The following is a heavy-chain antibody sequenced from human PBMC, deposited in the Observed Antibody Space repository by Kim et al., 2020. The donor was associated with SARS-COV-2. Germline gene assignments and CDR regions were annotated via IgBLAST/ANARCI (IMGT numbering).Heavy chain of an antibody. D-gene: IGHD6-13*01. V-gene: IGHV5-51*01. CDR2: IYPGDSDT. J-gene: IGHJ5*02. Sequence: GESLKISCKGSGYSFTSYWIGWVRQMPGKGLEWMGIIYPGDSDTRYSPSFQGQVTISADKSISTAYLQWSSLKASDTAMYYCARHIKGYSSTAYNWFDPWGQGTLVTVSS. CDR3: ARHIKGYSSTAYNWFDP. CDR1: GYSFTSYW.